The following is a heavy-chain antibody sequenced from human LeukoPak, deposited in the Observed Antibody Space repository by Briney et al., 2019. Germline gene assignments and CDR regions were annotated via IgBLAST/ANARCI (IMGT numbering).Heavy chain of an antibody. J-gene: IGHJ5*02. CDR2: IYYRSKWYN. D-gene: IGHD3-10*01. CDR1: RDSVSGGSAG. CDR3: TGGGLVRGGLHWLDP. Sequence: SQTLSLTCAISRDSVSGGSAGWNWIRQSPSRGLEWLGRIYYRSKWYNDYAPSVQSRITINPDTSKNQFSLQLNSVTHEDTAVYYCTGGGLVRGGLHWLDPWGQGTLVTVSS. V-gene: IGHV6-1*01.